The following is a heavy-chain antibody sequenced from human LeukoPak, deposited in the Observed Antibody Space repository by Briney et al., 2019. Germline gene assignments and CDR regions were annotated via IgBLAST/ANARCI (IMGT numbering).Heavy chain of an antibody. D-gene: IGHD3-10*01. CDR1: GGSISSSNW. CDR3: ARVLLWFGDQLAFDI. V-gene: IGHV4-4*02. Sequence: SETLSLTCAVSGGSISSSNWWSWGRQPPGKGLEWIGEIYHSGSTNYNPSLKRRVTISVDKSKNQFSLKLSSVTAADTAVYYCARVLLWFGDQLAFDIWGQGTMVTVSS. J-gene: IGHJ3*02. CDR2: IYHSGST.